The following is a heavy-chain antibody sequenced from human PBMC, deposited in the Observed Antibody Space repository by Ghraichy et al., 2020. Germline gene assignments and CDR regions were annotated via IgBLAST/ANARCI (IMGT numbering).Heavy chain of an antibody. CDR3: AKPLSAAPYYYGMDV. Sequence: GESLNISCAASGFTFSSYAMSWVRQAPGKGLEWVSAISGSGGSTYYADSVKGRFTISRDNSKNTLYLQMNSLRAEDTAVYYCAKPLSAAPYYYGMDVWGQGTTVTVSS. D-gene: IGHD2-15*01. CDR1: GFTFSSYA. J-gene: IGHJ6*02. V-gene: IGHV3-23*01. CDR2: ISGSGGST.